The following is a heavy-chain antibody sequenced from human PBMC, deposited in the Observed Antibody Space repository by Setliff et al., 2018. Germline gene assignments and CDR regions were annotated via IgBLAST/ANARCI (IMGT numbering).Heavy chain of an antibody. CDR2: IYPGDSDT. CDR1: GYIFTNYW. CDR3: TRHEDRNKCTSSSCYRENDAFDV. Sequence: GKSLKISCKASGYIFTNYWIGWVRQMPGKGLERMGVIYPGDSDTRYSPSFQGQVTISADKSINTAYLQWSSLKASDTAIYYCTRHEDRNKCTSSSCYRENDAFDVWGQGAMVTVSS. V-gene: IGHV5-51*01. J-gene: IGHJ3*01. D-gene: IGHD2-2*01.